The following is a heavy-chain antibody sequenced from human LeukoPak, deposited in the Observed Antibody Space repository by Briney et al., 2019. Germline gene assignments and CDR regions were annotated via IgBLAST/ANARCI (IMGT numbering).Heavy chain of an antibody. CDR3: ATGGYCSSTSCYADYYYGMDV. CDR2: ISGYNGNT. D-gene: IGHD2-2*01. J-gene: IGHJ6*02. V-gene: IGHV1-18*01. CDR1: GYTFTSYG. Sequence: ASVKVSCKASGYTFTSYGVVWVRQAPGQGLEWMGWISGYNGNTNYAQKFQGRVTMNRDTSRNTAYMELRSLTSDDTAVYYCATGGYCSSTSCYADYYYGMDVWGQGTTVTVSS.